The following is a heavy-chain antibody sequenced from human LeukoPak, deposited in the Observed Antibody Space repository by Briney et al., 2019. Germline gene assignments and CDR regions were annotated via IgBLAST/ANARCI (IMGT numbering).Heavy chain of an antibody. CDR3: ARGPYSSGWYVYFDY. V-gene: IGHV4-39*07. D-gene: IGHD6-19*01. Sequence: KTSETLSLTCTVSGGSISSGDYYWSWIRQPPGKGLEWIGEINHSGSTNYNPSLKSRVTISVDTSKNQFSLKLSSVTAADTAVYYCARGPYSSGWYVYFDYWGQGTLVTVSS. CDR2: INHSGST. CDR1: GGSISSGDYY. J-gene: IGHJ4*02.